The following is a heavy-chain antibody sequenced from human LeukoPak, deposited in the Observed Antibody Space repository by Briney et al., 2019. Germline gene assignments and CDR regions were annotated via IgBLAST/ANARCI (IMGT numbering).Heavy chain of an antibody. CDR2: IKQDGSEK. J-gene: IGHJ3*02. CDR1: GFTFSSYW. Sequence: GGSLRLSCAASGFTFSSYWMSWVRQAPGKGLEWVANIKQDGSEKYYVDSVKGRFTISRDNAKNSLYLQMNSLRAEDTAVYYCGRHDYGDSSAAFDIWGQGTMVIVSS. V-gene: IGHV3-7*03. CDR3: GRHDYGDSSAAFDI. D-gene: IGHD4-17*01.